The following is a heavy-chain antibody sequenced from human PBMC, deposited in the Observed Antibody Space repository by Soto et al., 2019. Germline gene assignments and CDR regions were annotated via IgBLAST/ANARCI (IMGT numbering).Heavy chain of an antibody. CDR1: GFTFDDYA. CDR2: ISWNSGSI. D-gene: IGHD2-15*01. J-gene: IGHJ6*03. Sequence: EVQLVESGGGLVQPGRSLRLSCAAFGFTFDDYAMHWVRQAPGKGLEWVSGISWNSGSIGYADSVKGRFTISRDNAKNSLYLQMNSLRAEDTALYYCAKDGLPDYYYYMDVWGKGTTVTVSS. CDR3: AKDGLPDYYYYMDV. V-gene: IGHV3-9*01.